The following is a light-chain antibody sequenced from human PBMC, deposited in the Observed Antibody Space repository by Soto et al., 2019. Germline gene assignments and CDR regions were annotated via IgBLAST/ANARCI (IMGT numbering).Light chain of an antibody. Sequence: DIQMTQSPSTLSASIGDTVTITCRASQSIGTWLAWYQQKPGKAPKLLIYDASTLQSGVPSRFSGSGSGTQFTLTISSLQPDDFATFYCQQYDTYSWTFGQGTKVEIK. CDR2: DAS. V-gene: IGKV1-5*01. J-gene: IGKJ1*01. CDR1: QSIGTW. CDR3: QQYDTYSWT.